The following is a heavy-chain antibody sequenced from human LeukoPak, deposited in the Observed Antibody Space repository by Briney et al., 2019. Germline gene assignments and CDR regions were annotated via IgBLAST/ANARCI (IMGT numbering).Heavy chain of an antibody. J-gene: IGHJ3*02. V-gene: IGHV3-11*01. D-gene: IGHD6-13*01. CDR2: ISSSGSTI. CDR1: GFTFSNFW. CDR3: AREAAAKDAFDI. Sequence: GGSLRLYCAASGFTFSNFWMHWVRQATGKGLEWVSYISSSGSTIYYADSVKGRFTISRDNAKNSLYLQMNSLRAEDTAVYYCAREAAAKDAFDIWGQGTMVTVSS.